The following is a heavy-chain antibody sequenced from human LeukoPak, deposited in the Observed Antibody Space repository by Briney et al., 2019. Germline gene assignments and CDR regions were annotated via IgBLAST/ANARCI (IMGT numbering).Heavy chain of an antibody. Sequence: PGGSLRLSCEASGFTFSVYSMNWVRQAPGKGLEWVSSISGTGSHIYSADSMKGRLIISRDNAKNSLYLQMNSLRAEDTAVYYCVREPGAPRGWFDSWGQGTLVTVSS. D-gene: IGHD7-27*01. CDR1: GFTFSVYS. CDR3: VREPGAPRGWFDS. J-gene: IGHJ5*01. V-gene: IGHV3-21*01. CDR2: ISGTGSHI.